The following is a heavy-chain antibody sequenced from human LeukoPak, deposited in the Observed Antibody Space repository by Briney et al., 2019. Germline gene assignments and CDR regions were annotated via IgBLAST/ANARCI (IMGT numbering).Heavy chain of an antibody. CDR3: ASGIYYFDY. D-gene: IGHD1-26*01. V-gene: IGHV3-7*02. Sequence: GGSLRLSCAASEXTFSSYWMTWVRLAPGKGLEWVANIKEDGSEKYYVDSVKGRFTISRDNAKNSLYLQMNSLRAEDTAVYYCASGIYYFDYWGQGTLVTVSS. CDR2: IKEDGSEK. CDR1: EXTFSSYW. J-gene: IGHJ4*02.